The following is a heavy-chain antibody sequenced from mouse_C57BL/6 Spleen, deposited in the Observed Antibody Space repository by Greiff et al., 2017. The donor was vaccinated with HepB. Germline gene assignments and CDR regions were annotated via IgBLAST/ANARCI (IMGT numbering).Heavy chain of an antibody. J-gene: IGHJ2*01. CDR2: IDPSDSET. CDR3: ARSGKRWVYDYGGPPFDY. CDR1: GYTFTSYW. Sequence: QVQLQQPGAELVRPGSSVKLSCKASGYTFTSYWMHWVKQRPIQGLEWIGNIDPSDSETHYNQKFKDKATLTVDKSSSTAYMQLSSMTSEDSAVYYCARSGKRWVYDYGGPPFDYWGQGTTLTVSS. V-gene: IGHV1-52*01. D-gene: IGHD2-4*01.